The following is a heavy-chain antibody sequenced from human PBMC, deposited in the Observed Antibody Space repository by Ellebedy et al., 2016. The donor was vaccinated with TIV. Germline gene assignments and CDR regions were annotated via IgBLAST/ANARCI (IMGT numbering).Heavy chain of an antibody. D-gene: IGHD3-10*01. Sequence: SETLSLTCAVYGGSSSGYYWSWIRQPPGKGLQWIGYIYYSGSTDYNPSLKSRVTISVDTSKNQFSLKLSSVTAADTAVYYCARGNTFLRSSGYSGSGNKAKTFDYWGQGTLVTVSS. CDR1: GGSSSGYY. J-gene: IGHJ4*02. CDR2: IYYSGST. CDR3: ARGNTFLRSSGYSGSGNKAKTFDY. V-gene: IGHV4-59*12.